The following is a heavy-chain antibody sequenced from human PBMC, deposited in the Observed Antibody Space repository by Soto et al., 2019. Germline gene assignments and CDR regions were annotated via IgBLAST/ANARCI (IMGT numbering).Heavy chain of an antibody. CDR3: ARIYCSGGSCYGNYFDY. CDR2: IYWDDDK. V-gene: IGHV2-5*02. Sequence: QITLKESGPTLVKPTQTLTLTCTFSGFSLSTSGVGVGWIRQSPGKALEWLALIYWDDDKRYSPSLKRRLTITKDSSKHQVVLTMTNMDPVDKATYYCARIYCSGGSCYGNYFDYWGQGTLVTVSS. CDR1: GFSLSTSGVG. D-gene: IGHD2-15*01. J-gene: IGHJ4*02.